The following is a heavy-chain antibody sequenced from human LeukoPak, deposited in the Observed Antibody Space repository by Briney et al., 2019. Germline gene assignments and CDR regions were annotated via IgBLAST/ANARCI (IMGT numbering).Heavy chain of an antibody. V-gene: IGHV3-53*05. J-gene: IGHJ4*02. D-gene: IGHD2-15*01. Sequence: GGSLRLSCAAPGFTVSSNYMSWVRQAPGKGLEWVSVIYSGGSTYYADSVKGRFTISRDNSKNTLYLQMNSLRAEDTAVYYCAKTGLIVVVVGVLDYWGQGTLVTVSS. CDR2: IYSGGST. CDR1: GFTVSSNY. CDR3: AKTGLIVVVVGVLDY.